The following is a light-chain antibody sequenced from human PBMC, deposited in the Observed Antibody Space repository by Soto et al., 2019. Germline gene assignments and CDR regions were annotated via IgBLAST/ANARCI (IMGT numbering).Light chain of an antibody. CDR2: GAS. CDR1: QSVSSK. Sequence: ETVMTQSPATLSLSPGERATLSCRASQSVSSKLVWYQQKPGQAPRFLIYGASTRATGIPARFRGSGSGTEFTLTNDSLQSEDVAVYYCQQYNDWPPAFGGGTKVEIK. CDR3: QQYNDWPPA. J-gene: IGKJ4*01. V-gene: IGKV3-15*01.